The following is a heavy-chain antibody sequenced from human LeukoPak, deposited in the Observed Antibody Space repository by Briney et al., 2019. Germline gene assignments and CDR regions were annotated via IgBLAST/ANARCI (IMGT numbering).Heavy chain of an antibody. CDR3: AGDISTYYYDSSGYYPTDY. J-gene: IGHJ4*02. CDR2: IIPIFGTA. Sequence: SVKVSCKASGGTFSSYAISWVRQAPGQGLEWMGRIIPIFGTANYAQKFQGRVTITTDESTSTAYMELSSLRSEDTAVYYCAGDISTYYYDSSGYYPTDYWGQGTLVTVSS. D-gene: IGHD3-22*01. CDR1: GGTFSSYA. V-gene: IGHV1-69*05.